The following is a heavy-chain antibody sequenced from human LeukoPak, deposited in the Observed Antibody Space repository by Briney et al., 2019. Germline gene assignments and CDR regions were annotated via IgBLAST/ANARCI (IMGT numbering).Heavy chain of an antibody. CDR2: ISSSGSTI. CDR3: ARGELLWFGELLSNFDY. CDR1: GFTFSSYE. D-gene: IGHD3-10*01. V-gene: IGHV3-48*03. J-gene: IGHJ4*02. Sequence: GGSLRLSCAASGFTFSSYEMNWVRQAPGKGLEWVSYISSSGSTIYYADSVKGRFTISRDNAKNSLYLQMNSLRAEDTAVYYCARGELLWFGELLSNFDYWGQGTLVTVPS.